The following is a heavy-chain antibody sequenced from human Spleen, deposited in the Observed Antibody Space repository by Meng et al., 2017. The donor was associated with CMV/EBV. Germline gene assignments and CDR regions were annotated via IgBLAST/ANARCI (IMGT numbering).Heavy chain of an antibody. CDR2: ISGSSVYI. D-gene: IGHD3-22*01. J-gene: IGHJ4*02. CDR1: GFIFSSYS. V-gene: IGHV3-21*01. CDR3: ARDPWASDSSGFDY. Sequence: LTCAASGFIFSSYSINWVRQAPGKGLEWVSSISGSSVYIYYADSVKGRFTISRDNAKKSVYLQMSRLRVEDTAVYYCARDPWASDSSGFDYWGQGALVTSPQ.